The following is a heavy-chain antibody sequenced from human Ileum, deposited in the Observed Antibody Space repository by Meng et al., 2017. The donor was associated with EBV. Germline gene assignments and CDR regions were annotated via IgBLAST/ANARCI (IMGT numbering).Heavy chain of an antibody. V-gene: IGHV1-69*01. CDR1: GLYFKTFV. J-gene: IGHJ4*02. D-gene: IGHD4-23*01. Sequence: QGQVVRSGADVNKPGSSVNISCRASGLYFKTFVLSWVRLAPGQGLEWMGGVTPVFTSTLYAKHFKDRVTITADESTNTAFMELKNLQSDDTAIYYCATDVGTVADHWGPGTLVTVSS. CDR2: VTPVFTST. CDR3: ATDVGTVADH.